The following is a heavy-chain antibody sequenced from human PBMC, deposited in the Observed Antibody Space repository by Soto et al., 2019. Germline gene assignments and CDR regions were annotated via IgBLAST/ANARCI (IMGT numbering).Heavy chain of an antibody. CDR1: GFTFANHW. CDR3: ATAEVDY. V-gene: IGHV3-74*01. J-gene: IGHJ4*02. Sequence: QPGGSLRLSCAVSGFTFANHWMHWVRQAPGKGLEWVSRMNSDGSTTDYADSVKGRFTVSRDNAKNTLYLQMNSLRAEDTDVYYCATAEVDYWGPGTLVTVSS. CDR2: MNSDGSTT.